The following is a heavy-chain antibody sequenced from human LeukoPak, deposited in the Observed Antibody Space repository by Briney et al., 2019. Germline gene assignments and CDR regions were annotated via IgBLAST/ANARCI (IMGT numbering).Heavy chain of an antibody. CDR1: GYTFTSHY. Sequence: ASVKVSCKASGYTFTSHYMHWVRQAPGQGLEWMGIINPSGGSTSYAQKFQGRVTMTRDTSTSTVYMELSSLRSEDTAVYYCAREELRFLEWLGFDYWGQGTLVTVSS. D-gene: IGHD3-3*01. CDR3: AREELRFLEWLGFDY. J-gene: IGHJ4*02. CDR2: INPSGGST. V-gene: IGHV1-46*01.